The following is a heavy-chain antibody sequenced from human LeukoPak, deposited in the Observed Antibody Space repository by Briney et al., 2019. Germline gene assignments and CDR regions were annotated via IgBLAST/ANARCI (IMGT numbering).Heavy chain of an antibody. CDR3: ARGARGGYSYGYVPNFDY. D-gene: IGHD5-18*01. J-gene: IGHJ4*02. V-gene: IGHV1-69*05. CDR1: GGTFSSYA. CDR2: IIPIFGTA. Sequence: ASVKVSCKASGGTFSSYAISWVRQAPGQGLEWMGGIIPIFGTANYAQKFQGRVTITTDESTSTAYMELSSLRSEDTAVYYGARGARGGYSYGYVPNFDYWGQGTLVTVSS.